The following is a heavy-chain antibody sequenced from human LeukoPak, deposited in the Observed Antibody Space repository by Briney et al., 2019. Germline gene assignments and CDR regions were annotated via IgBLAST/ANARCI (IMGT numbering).Heavy chain of an antibody. V-gene: IGHV1-8*03. CDR3: ARVVGVVVPAAYIDYYYYYMDV. Sequence: ASLKLSCKASGYTFTSYDINCVPQATGQGLEGMGWMNPNSGNTGYAQKFQGRVTITRNTSISTAYMELSSLRSEDTAVYYCARVVGVVVPAAYIDYYYYYMDVWGKGTPVTVSS. D-gene: IGHD2-2*01. CDR1: GYTFTSYD. CDR2: MNPNSGNT. J-gene: IGHJ6*03.